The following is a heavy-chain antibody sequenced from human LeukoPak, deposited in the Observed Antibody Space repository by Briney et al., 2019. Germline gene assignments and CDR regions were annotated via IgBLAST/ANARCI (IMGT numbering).Heavy chain of an antibody. CDR1: GFTFDDYG. Sequence: GGSLRLSCAASGFTFDDYGMSWVRQAPGKGLEWVSGINWNGDSTGYADSVKGRFTISRDNAKNSLYLQMDSLRAEDTGVYYCARSNHADDFWGQGTLVTVSS. D-gene: IGHD1-14*01. J-gene: IGHJ4*02. CDR3: ARSNHADDF. V-gene: IGHV3-20*04. CDR2: INWNGDST.